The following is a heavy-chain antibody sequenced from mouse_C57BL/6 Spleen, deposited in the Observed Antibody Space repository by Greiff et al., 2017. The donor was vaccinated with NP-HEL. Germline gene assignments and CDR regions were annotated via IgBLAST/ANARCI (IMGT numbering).Heavy chain of an antibody. CDR1: GYTFTDYE. D-gene: IGHD1-1*01. CDR3: TRRFITTVVADFDV. J-gene: IGHJ1*03. Sequence: VQLVESGAELVRPGASVTLSCKASGYTFTDYEMHWVKQTPVHGLEWIGAIDPETGGTAYNQKFKGKAILTADKSSSTAYMELRSLTSEDSAVYYCTRRFITTVVADFDVWGTGTTVTVSS. CDR2: IDPETGGT. V-gene: IGHV1-15*01.